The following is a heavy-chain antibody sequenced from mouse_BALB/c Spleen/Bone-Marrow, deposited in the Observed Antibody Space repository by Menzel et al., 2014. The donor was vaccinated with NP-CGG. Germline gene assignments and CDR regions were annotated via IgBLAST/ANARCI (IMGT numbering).Heavy chain of an antibody. V-gene: IGHV5-12-1*01. CDR1: GFAFSSYD. J-gene: IGHJ4*01. CDR2: ISSGGGST. Sequence: EVMLVESGGGLVKPGGSLKLSCAASGFAFSSYDMSWVRQTPEKRLEGVAYISSGGGSTYYPDTVKGRFTISRDNAKNTLYLQMSSLKSEDTAMYYCARHEDGYYDAMDYWGQGTSVTVSS. D-gene: IGHD2-3*01. CDR3: ARHEDGYYDAMDY.